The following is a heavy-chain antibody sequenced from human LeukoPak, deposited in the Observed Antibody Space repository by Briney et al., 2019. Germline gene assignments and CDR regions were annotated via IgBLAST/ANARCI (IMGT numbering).Heavy chain of an antibody. CDR1: GYVFTDYY. CDR3: ARDFAYCGGDCYKKNSYYYYGMDV. Sequence: VASVKVSCKASGYVFTDYYLHWVRQAPGRGLEWMAWINPKSGGTKYAQKFQGRVTMTRDTSISTAYMELSRLRSDDTAVYYCARDFAYCGGDCYKKNSYYYYGMDVWGQGTTVTVSS. D-gene: IGHD2-21*02. CDR2: INPKSGGT. V-gene: IGHV1-2*02. J-gene: IGHJ6*02.